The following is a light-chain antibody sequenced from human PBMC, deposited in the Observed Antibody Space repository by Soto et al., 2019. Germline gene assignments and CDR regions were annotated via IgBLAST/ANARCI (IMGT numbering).Light chain of an antibody. J-gene: IGKJ1*01. CDR1: QSVSSSY. V-gene: IGKV3-20*01. CDR3: QQYGSSPPA. Sequence: GLKQSPGTVSLSPGERATLSCGVSQSVSSSYLAWFQQKPGQAPRLLIYGASSRATGIPDRFSGSGSGTDFTLTISRLEPEDFAVYYCQQYGSSPPAFGQPTNV. CDR2: GAS.